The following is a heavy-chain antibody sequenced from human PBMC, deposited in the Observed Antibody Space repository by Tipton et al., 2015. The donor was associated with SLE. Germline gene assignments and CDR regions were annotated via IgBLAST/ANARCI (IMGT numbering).Heavy chain of an antibody. D-gene: IGHD4/OR15-4a*01. J-gene: IGHJ6*02. CDR2: VYYSGNT. V-gene: IGHV4-59*08. Sequence: TLSLTCSVSGGSTTRFYWSWIRQSPGKTMEWIGYVYYSGNTNYNPSLKSRVTISMDTSKNQFSLKLTPVTAADTAVYYCARHDNGGPRGGMDVWGQGTPVTVSS. CDR3: ARHDNGGPRGGMDV. CDR1: GGSTTRFY.